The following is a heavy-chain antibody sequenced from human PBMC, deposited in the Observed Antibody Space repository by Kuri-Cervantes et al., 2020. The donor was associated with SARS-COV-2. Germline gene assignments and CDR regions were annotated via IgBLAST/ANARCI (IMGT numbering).Heavy chain of an antibody. J-gene: IGHJ5*02. Sequence: GESLKISCAASGFTFDDYGMSWIRQAPGKGLEWVGRIKSKTDGGTTDYAAPVKGRFTVSRDDSKNTLYLQMNSLKTEDTAVYYCTTRVLRYFDWAENWFDPWGQGTLVTVSS. CDR3: TTRVLRYFDWAENWFDP. D-gene: IGHD3-9*01. V-gene: IGHV3-15*01. CDR1: GFTFDDYG. CDR2: IKSKTDGGTT.